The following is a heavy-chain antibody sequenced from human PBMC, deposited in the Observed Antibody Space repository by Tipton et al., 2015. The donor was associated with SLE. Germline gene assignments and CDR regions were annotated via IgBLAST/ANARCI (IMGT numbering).Heavy chain of an antibody. CDR2: ISAYNGNT. Sequence: QLVQSGAEVKKPGASVKVSCKASGYTFTCYGISWVRQAPGQGLEWMGWISAYNGNTNYAQKLQGRVTMTTDTSTSTAYMELRSLGSDDTAVYYCAREVRGSGWYDYFDYWGQGTLVTVSS. V-gene: IGHV1-18*01. J-gene: IGHJ4*02. CDR3: AREVRGSGWYDYFDY. CDR1: GYTFTCYG. D-gene: IGHD6-19*01.